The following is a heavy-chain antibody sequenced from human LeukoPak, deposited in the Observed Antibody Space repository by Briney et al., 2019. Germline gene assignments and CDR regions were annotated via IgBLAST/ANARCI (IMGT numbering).Heavy chain of an antibody. CDR3: ARDEDIVATIGGYSDY. CDR1: GFTFSSYA. V-gene: IGHV3-30*04. Sequence: GGSLRLSCAASGFTFSSYAMHWVHQAPGKGLEWVAVISYDGSNKYYADSVKGRFTISRDNSKNTLYLQMNSLRAEDTAVYYCARDEDIVATIGGYSDYWGQGTLVTVSS. D-gene: IGHD5-12*01. J-gene: IGHJ4*02. CDR2: ISYDGSNK.